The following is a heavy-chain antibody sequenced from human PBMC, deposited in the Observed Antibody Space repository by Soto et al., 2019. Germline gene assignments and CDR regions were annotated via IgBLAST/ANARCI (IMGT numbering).Heavy chain of an antibody. CDR3: ARQHRDILTGLRWNGMDV. J-gene: IGHJ6*02. CDR1: GFTFSSYG. CDR2: IWFDGSNK. V-gene: IGHV3-33*01. D-gene: IGHD3-9*01. Sequence: QVQLVESEGGVVQPGRSLRLSCAASGFTFSSYGMHWVRQAPGKGLEWVAVIWFDGSNKYYADSVKGRFTISRDNSNNTLYLQMNSLRAGDTAVYYCARQHRDILTGLRWNGMDVWGQGTTVTVSS.